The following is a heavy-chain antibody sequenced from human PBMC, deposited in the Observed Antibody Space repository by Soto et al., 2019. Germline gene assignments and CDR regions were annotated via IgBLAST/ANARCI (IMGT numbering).Heavy chain of an antibody. J-gene: IGHJ5*02. CDR1: GGSISGGGFY. CDR2: IYYSGST. Sequence: QVQLQESGPGLVKPSQTLSLTCTVSGGSISGGGFYWSWIRQHPGKGLEWIGYIYYSGSTYYNPSLKSRVTISVDTSKNQFSLRLSSVTAADTAVYYCARGIVDIVVVRRRENWFDPWGQGILVTVSS. D-gene: IGHD5-12*01. CDR3: ARGIVDIVVVRRRENWFDP. V-gene: IGHV4-31*03.